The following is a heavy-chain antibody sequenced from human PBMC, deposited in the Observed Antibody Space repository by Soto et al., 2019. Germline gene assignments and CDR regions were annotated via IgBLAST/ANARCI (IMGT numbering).Heavy chain of an antibody. Sequence: PSESMSLTCAVADGSISSGGYYWSWIRQHPGKGLEWIGYIFYSGTTYYNPSLKSRVTISVDTSKNQFSLKLSSVTAADTAVYYCARSVDPWGQGTLVTVSS. CDR2: IFYSGTT. J-gene: IGHJ5*02. CDR3: ARSVDP. V-gene: IGHV4-31*11. CDR1: DGSISSGGYY.